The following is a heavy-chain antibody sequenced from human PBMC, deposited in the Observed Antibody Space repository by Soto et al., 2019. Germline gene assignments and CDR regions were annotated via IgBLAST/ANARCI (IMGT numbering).Heavy chain of an antibody. CDR2: IYYSGST. CDR1: GGSISSSSYY. D-gene: IGHD1-26*01. CDR3: ARGQELTPINYYYYYGMDV. V-gene: IGHV4-61*05. Sequence: SETLSLTCTVSGGSISSSSYYWGWIRQPPGKGLEWIGYIYYSGSTNYNPSLKSRVTISVDTSKNQFSLKLSSVTAADTAVYYCARGQELTPINYYYYYGMDVWGQGTTVTVSS. J-gene: IGHJ6*02.